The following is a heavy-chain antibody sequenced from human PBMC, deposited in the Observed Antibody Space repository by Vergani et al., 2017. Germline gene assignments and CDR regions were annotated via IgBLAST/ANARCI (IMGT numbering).Heavy chain of an antibody. J-gene: IGHJ6*03. CDR3: ARRNGAPSSGWRHYYYYMDV. D-gene: IGHD6-19*01. V-gene: IGHV5-51*01. CDR2: IYPGDSDT. Sequence: EVQLVQSGAEVKKPGESLKISCKGSGYSFTSYWIGWVRQMPGKGLEWMGIIYPGDSDTRYSPSFQGQVTISADKSISTAYLQWSSLKASDTAMYYCARRNGAPSSGWRHYYYYMDVWGKGTTVTVSS. CDR1: GYSFTSYW.